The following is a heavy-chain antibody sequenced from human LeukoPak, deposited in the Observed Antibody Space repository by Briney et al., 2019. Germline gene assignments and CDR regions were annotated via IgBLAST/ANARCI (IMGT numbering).Heavy chain of an antibody. CDR1: GCTFTSYD. CDR2: MNPNSGNT. Sequence: ASVKVSCKASGCTFTSYDINWVRPATGQGLEWMGWMNPNSGNTGYAQKFQGRVTMTRNTSISTAYMELSSLRSEDTAVYYCARGPKLYGMDVWGQGTRVTVSS. J-gene: IGHJ6*02. CDR3: ARGPKLYGMDV. V-gene: IGHV1-8*01.